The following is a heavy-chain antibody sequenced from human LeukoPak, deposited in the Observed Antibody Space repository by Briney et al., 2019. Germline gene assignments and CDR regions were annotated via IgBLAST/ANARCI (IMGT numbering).Heavy chain of an antibody. CDR3: ARGDYYDSSGIDY. V-gene: IGHV4-59*01. Sequence: PSETLSLTCTVSGGSISSYYWSWIRQPPGKGLEWIGYIHDNGGTNYNPSLKSRVTISVDTSKNQFSLKLSSVTAADTAVYYCARGDYYDSSGIDYWGQGTLVTVSS. J-gene: IGHJ4*02. CDR1: GGSISSYY. CDR2: IHDNGGT. D-gene: IGHD3-22*01.